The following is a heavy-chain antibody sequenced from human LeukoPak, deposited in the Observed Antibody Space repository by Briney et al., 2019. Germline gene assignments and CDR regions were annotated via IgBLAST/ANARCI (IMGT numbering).Heavy chain of an antibody. V-gene: IGHV3-48*02. CDR2: ISISGGST. D-gene: IGHD6-13*01. CDR3: ARVDPATADTYYYNGMDV. CDR1: GLTFSTYN. J-gene: IGHJ6*02. Sequence: PGGSLRLSCAASGLTFSTYNMNSVRQAPGKGLEWVSYISISGGSTYYADSVKGRFTSSRDNAKNSLYLQMNSLRDEDTAVYYCARVDPATADTYYYNGMDVWGQGTSVTVSS.